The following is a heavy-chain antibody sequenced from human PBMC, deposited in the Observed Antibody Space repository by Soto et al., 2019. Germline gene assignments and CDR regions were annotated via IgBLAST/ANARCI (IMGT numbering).Heavy chain of an antibody. CDR3: ARGRAVSGSFYFAF. Sequence: SETLSLTCIVSADSISSNYWNWIRQPPGKGLEWIGYIHSSGSTNQNPSLKSRVTILVDTSKNQFSLKLTSVTAADTAVYYCARGRAVSGSFYFAFWGQGTLVTVSS. V-gene: IGHV4-59*01. D-gene: IGHD3-3*01. CDR2: IHSSGST. CDR1: ADSISSNY. J-gene: IGHJ4*02.